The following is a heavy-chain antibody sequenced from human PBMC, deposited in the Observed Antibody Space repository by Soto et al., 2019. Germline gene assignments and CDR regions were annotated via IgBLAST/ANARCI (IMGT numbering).Heavy chain of an antibody. V-gene: IGHV3-7*05. D-gene: IGHD3-16*01. Sequence: EVQLVESGGDLVQPGGSLRLSCAASGFIFSNFWMSWVRQAPGKGLEWVANIKEDGSEKSHVDSVKGRFTISTDNAKNLMYLQMDSLRAEDTAVYKCGRGGGHSFDYCGQGTLVTVSS. J-gene: IGHJ4*02. CDR1: GFIFSNFW. CDR3: GRGGGHSFDY. CDR2: IKEDGSEK.